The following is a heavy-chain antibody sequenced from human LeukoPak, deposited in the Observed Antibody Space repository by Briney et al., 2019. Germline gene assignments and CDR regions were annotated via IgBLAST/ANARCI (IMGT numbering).Heavy chain of an antibody. J-gene: IGHJ4*02. Sequence: SETLSLTCAVYGGSFSGYYWSWIRQPPGKGLEWIGEINHSGSTNYNPSLKSRVTISVDTSKNQFSLKLSSVTAADTAVYYFARHGVYRYWGQGTLVTVSS. CDR2: INHSGST. V-gene: IGHV4-34*01. D-gene: IGHD2-8*01. CDR3: ARHGVYRY. CDR1: GGSFSGYY.